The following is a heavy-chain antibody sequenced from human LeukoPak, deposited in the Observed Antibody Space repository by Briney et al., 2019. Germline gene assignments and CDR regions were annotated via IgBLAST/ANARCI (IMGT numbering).Heavy chain of an antibody. D-gene: IGHD3-10*02. CDR2: ISGSGGST. CDR3: AELGITMIGGV. J-gene: IGHJ6*04. CDR1: GFTFSSYG. V-gene: IGHV3-23*01. Sequence: GGSLRLSSAASGFTFSSYGMSWVRQAPGKGLEWVSTISGSGGSTYYADSVKGRFTISRDNSKNTLYLQMNSLRAEDTAVYYCAELGITMIGGVWGKGTTVTISS.